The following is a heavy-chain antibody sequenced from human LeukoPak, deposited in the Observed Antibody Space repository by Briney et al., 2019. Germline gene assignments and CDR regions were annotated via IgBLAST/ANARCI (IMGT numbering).Heavy chain of an antibody. Sequence: PSETLSLTCTVSGGSISNYYWSWIRQPAGKGLEWIGRIYTSGSTNYNPSLKSRVTMSVDTSKNQFSLKLSSVTAADTAVYYCARXGNTAMVTFTGYYGMDVWGQGTTVTVSS. CDR3: ARXGNTAMVTFTGYYGMDV. V-gene: IGHV4-4*07. CDR2: IYTSGST. D-gene: IGHD5-18*01. CDR1: GGSISNYY. J-gene: IGHJ6*02.